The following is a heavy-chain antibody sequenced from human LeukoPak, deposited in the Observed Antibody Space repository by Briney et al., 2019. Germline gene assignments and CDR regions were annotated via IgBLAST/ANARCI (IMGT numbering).Heavy chain of an antibody. D-gene: IGHD6-13*01. CDR2: IYSGGST. CDR3: ARAGPSSSWHQFDY. CDR1: GFTVSRNY. Sequence: GGTLRLSCAASGFTVSRNYMSWVRQAPGKGLEWVSVIYSGGSTYYADSVKGRFTISRDNSKNTLYLQTNSLRAEDTAVYYCARAGPSSSWHQFDYWGQGTLVTVSS. V-gene: IGHV3-66*01. J-gene: IGHJ4*02.